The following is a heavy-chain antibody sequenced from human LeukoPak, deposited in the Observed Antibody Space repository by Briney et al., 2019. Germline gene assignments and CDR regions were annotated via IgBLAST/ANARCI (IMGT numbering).Heavy chain of an antibody. V-gene: IGHV1-18*04. CDR1: GYTFTGYY. CDR2: ISAYNGNT. CDR3: ARDPRETYYYDSSGYYYSEV. Sequence: ASVKVSCKASGYTFTGYYMHWVRQAPGQGLEWMGWISAYNGNTNYAQKLQGRVTMTTDTSTSTAYMELRSLRSDDTAVYYCARDPRETYYYDSSGYYYSEVWGQGTLVTVSS. D-gene: IGHD3-22*01. J-gene: IGHJ4*02.